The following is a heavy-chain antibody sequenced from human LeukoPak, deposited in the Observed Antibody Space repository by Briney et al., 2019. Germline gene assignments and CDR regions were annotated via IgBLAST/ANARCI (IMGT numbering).Heavy chain of an antibody. CDR2: VYHSGST. D-gene: IGHD2/OR15-2a*01. CDR1: GGSVTAYY. Sequence: TASETLSLTCTVSGGSVTAYYWSWIRQPPGKTLEWIGYVYHSGSTDYNPSLKSRVSMSIDTSKNQFSLRLRSVTAADTAIYYCARVPAQYYFDFWGQGALVTVSS. CDR3: ARVPAQYYFDF. V-gene: IGHV4-59*02. J-gene: IGHJ4*02.